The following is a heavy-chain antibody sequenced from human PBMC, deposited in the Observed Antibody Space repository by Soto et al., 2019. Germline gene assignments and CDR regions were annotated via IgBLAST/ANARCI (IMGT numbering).Heavy chain of an antibody. CDR2: ITSGRTI. Sequence: QEQLVESGGGLVKPGGSLRLSCAASGFNFIDSYLTWLRQAPGKRLEWVSYITSGRTIYYADSVKGRFTISRDNAKNSLYLQMNSLRAEDTAVYYCAVCVALFGSRCDAFDIWGQGTMVTVSS. J-gene: IGHJ3*02. CDR1: GFNFIDSY. CDR3: AVCVALFGSRCDAFDI. V-gene: IGHV3-11*01. D-gene: IGHD3-3*01.